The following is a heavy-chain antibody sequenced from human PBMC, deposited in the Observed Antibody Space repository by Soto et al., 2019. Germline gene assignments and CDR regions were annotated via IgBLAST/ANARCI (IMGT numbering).Heavy chain of an antibody. Sequence: ASVKVSCKASGYTFTSYGISWVRQAPGQGLEWMGWISAYNGNTNYAQKLQGRVTMTTDTSTSTAYMELRSLRSDDTAVYYCARAIAAAGTRDAFDIWGQGTMVTVSS. CDR2: ISAYNGNT. V-gene: IGHV1-18*01. CDR3: ARAIAAAGTRDAFDI. D-gene: IGHD6-13*01. J-gene: IGHJ3*02. CDR1: GYTFTSYG.